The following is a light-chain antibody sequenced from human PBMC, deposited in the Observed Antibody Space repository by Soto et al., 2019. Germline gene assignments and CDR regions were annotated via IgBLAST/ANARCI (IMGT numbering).Light chain of an antibody. CDR1: QSISSW. CDR2: DAS. J-gene: IGKJ2*01. Sequence: DIQMTQSPSTLSASVGDRVTITCRASQSISSWLAWYQQKPGKAPKLLIYDASSLESGVPSRFSGSGPGTEFTLTISSLQPDDFATYYCQQYNSSTTFGQGTKLEIK. CDR3: QQYNSSTT. V-gene: IGKV1-5*01.